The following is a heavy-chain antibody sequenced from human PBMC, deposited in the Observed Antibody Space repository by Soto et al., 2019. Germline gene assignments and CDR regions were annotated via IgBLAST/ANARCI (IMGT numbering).Heavy chain of an antibody. J-gene: IGHJ4*02. Sequence: QVQLQQWGAGLLKTSETLSLTCAVYGGSFSGYYWSWIRKPPGKGLEWIGEINHSGSTNYNPSLKSRVTISVDTSKNQCSLKLSSVTAADTAVYYCARVKGGSSWYVTYFDYWGQGTLVTVSS. V-gene: IGHV4-34*01. CDR1: GGSFSGYY. D-gene: IGHD6-13*01. CDR3: ARVKGGSSWYVTYFDY. CDR2: INHSGST.